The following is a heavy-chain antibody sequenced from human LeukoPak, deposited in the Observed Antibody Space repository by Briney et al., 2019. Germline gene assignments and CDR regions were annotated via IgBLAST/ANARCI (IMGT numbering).Heavy chain of an antibody. CDR2: ISGSGGTT. CDR3: AKESPHFDY. J-gene: IGHJ4*02. V-gene: IGHV3-23*01. Sequence: GGSLRLSCAASRFTLSSYAMSWVRQAPGKGLEWVSTISGSGGTTYYVDSVKGRFTISRDNSKNTLYLQMNSLRAEDTAIYYCAKESPHFDYWGQGTLVTVSS. CDR1: RFTLSSYA.